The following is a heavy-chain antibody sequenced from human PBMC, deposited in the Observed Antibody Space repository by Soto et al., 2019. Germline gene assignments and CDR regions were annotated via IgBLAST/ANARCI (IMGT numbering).Heavy chain of an antibody. CDR2: ISGSGGST. V-gene: IGHV3-23*01. CDR3: AKVLASGSYSGALEC. D-gene: IGHD1-26*01. Sequence: PGGSLRLSCAASGFTFTSYAMSWVPQAPGKGLEWVAAISGSGGSTYYARSVKGRFTISRDNSQHALYLQMNSLRVEDTAVYYCAKVLASGSYSGALECWGQGDLVNVSS. J-gene: IGHJ4*02. CDR1: GFTFTSYA.